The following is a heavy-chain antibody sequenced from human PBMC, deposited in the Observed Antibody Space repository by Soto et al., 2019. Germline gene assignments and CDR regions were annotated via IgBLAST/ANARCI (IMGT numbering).Heavy chain of an antibody. CDR2: IKQDGSEI. J-gene: IGHJ4*02. CDR1: GFTFSSYW. V-gene: IGHV3-7*05. D-gene: IGHD2-2*01. Sequence: PGGSLRLSCAASGFTFSSYWMSWVRQGPGKGPEWVANIKQDGSEIYYVDSVKGRFTISRDNAKSSLYLQMTSLRAEDTAVYHCAKSLSAIAGDSWGQGTLVTVSS. CDR3: AKSLSAIAGDS.